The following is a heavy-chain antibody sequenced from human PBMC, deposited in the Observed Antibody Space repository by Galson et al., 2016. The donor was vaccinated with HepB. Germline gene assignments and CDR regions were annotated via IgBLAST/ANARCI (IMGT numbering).Heavy chain of an antibody. CDR3: ARRLGSGGLGVLNY. CDR2: ISAYKGNT. J-gene: IGHJ4*02. CDR1: GYTFTSYG. V-gene: IGHV1-18*01. Sequence: SVKVSCTASGYTFTSYGISWVRQAPGQGLEWMGCISAYKGNTNYAQKLQGRVTMTTDTSTSTAYMELSSLRSEDTAVYYCARRLGSGGLGVLNYWGQGTLITVSS. D-gene: IGHD2-15*01.